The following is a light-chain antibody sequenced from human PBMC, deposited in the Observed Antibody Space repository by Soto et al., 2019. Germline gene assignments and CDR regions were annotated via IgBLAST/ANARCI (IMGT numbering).Light chain of an antibody. J-gene: IGKJ4*01. CDR2: AAS. Sequence: EIVLTQSPATLSLSPGERATLSCRASQGVSNSHLAWYQQKRGQSPRLLIYAASSRATGISDRFSGSGSGTDFTLTISRLEPEDFAVYYCQQYDRSPLFGGGTKVE. V-gene: IGKV3-20*01. CDR1: QGVSNSH. CDR3: QQYDRSPL.